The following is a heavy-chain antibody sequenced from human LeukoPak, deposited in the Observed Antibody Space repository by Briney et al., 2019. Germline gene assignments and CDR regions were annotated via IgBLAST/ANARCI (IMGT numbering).Heavy chain of an antibody. Sequence: SETLSLTCAVYGGSFSGYYWSWIRQPPGKGLEWIGEINHSGSTNYNPSLKSRVTISVDTSKNQFSLKLSSVTAADTAVYYCARFRGRHYYGSGSSSNWFDPWGQGTLVTVSS. CDR3: ARFRGRHYYGSGSSSNWFDP. CDR1: GGSFSGYY. D-gene: IGHD3-10*01. V-gene: IGHV4-34*01. J-gene: IGHJ5*02. CDR2: INHSGST.